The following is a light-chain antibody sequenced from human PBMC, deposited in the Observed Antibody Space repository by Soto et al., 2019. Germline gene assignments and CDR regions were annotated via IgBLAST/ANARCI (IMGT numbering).Light chain of an antibody. J-gene: IGLJ1*01. CDR3: KSYDKSLSVTDV. CDR2: LNV. CDR1: SSKIAAGYD. V-gene: IGLV1-40*01. Sequence: QSVLTQPASVSGAPEQRVIISCTGSSSKIAAGYDVNWYQQLPGTPPKLLIDLNVNRPSGVPDRYSGSKSATSASLAISGLQSENEAEYSCKSYDKSLSVTDVFGPGITVTVL.